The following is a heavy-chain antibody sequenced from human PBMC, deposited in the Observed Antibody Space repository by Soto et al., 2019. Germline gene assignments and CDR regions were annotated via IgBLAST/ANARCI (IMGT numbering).Heavy chain of an antibody. J-gene: IGHJ4*02. CDR3: ARAWYYYDSSGYYPYFDY. CDR1: GGSITRYS. CDR2: IYYSGST. D-gene: IGHD3-22*01. V-gene: IGHV4-59*01. Sequence: SQTLSPARPLAGGSITRYSLGWDRQPPGEGLEWIGYIYYSGSTNYNPSLKSRVTISVDTSKNQFSLKLSSVTAADTAVYYCARAWYYYDSSGYYPYFDYWGQGTLVTVSS.